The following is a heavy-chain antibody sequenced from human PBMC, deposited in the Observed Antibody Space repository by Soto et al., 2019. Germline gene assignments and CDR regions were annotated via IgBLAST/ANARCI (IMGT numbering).Heavy chain of an antibody. Sequence: PSDTLSLTCTVSGGSISSYYWSWIRQPPGKGLEWIGYIYYSGSTNYNPSLKSRVTISVDTSKNQFSLKLSSVTAADTAVYYCARTDIVVVQAAMFDYWGQGTLVTVSS. CDR1: GGSISSYY. CDR2: IYYSGST. V-gene: IGHV4-59*01. D-gene: IGHD2-2*01. CDR3: ARTDIVVVQAAMFDY. J-gene: IGHJ4*02.